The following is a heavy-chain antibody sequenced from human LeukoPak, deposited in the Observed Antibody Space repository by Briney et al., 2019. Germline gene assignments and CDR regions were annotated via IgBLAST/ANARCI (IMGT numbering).Heavy chain of an antibody. V-gene: IGHV4-61*02. D-gene: IGHD6-19*01. J-gene: IGHJ4*02. CDR3: ARGKVSGWYPYYFDY. CDR1: GGSISSGSYY. Sequence: SETLSLTCTVSGGSISSGSYYWSWIRQPAGKGLEWIGRIYTSGSTNYNPSLKSRVTISVDTSKNQFSLKLSSVAAADTAVYYCARGKVSGWYPYYFDYWGQGTLVTVSS. CDR2: IYTSGST.